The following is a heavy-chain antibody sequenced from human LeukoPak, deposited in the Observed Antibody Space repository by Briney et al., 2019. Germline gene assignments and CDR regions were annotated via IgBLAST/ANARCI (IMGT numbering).Heavy chain of an antibody. J-gene: IGHJ4*02. D-gene: IGHD3-22*01. V-gene: IGHV1-69*04. CDR1: GGTFSSYA. CDR3: ARGLPYYYDSSGYLYYFDY. Sequence: SVKVSCKASGGTFSSYAISWVRQAPGQGLEWMGRIIPILGIANYAQKFQGRVTITADKSTSTPYMELSSLRSEDTAVYYCARGLPYYYDSSGYLYYFDYWGQGTLVTVSS. CDR2: IIPILGIA.